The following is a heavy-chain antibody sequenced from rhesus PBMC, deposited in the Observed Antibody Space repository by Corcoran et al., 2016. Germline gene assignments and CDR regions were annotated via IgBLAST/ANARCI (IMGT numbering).Heavy chain of an antibody. D-gene: IGHD3-16*01. V-gene: IGHV3-118*01. CDR2: IRSKSNNYGT. J-gene: IGHJ4*01. Sequence: EVQLVESGGGLVQPGGSLRLSCAASGFTFSSSAVHWVRQAFGKGLGWVGRIRSKSNNYGTGYAASVKGRFTISRDDSKNTAYLQMNSLKTEDTAVYYCTPNSGKLYWGQGVLVTVSS. CDR1: GFTFSSSA. CDR3: TPNSGKLY.